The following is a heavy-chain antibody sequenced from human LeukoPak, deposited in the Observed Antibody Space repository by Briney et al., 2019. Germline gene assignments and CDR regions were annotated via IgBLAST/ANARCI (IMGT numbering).Heavy chain of an antibody. CDR2: IKQDGSGK. J-gene: IGHJ4*02. Sequence: PGGSLRLSCVASGFTFRSYWMSWVRQAPGKGLEWVATIKQDGSGKYYVDSVKGRFTTSRDIAQNSLYLQMNSLRAEDTAVYFCARDAGYDFWTGYYDFWGQGTLVTVSS. CDR1: GFTFRSYW. CDR3: ARDAGYDFWTGYYDF. D-gene: IGHD3-3*01. V-gene: IGHV3-7*05.